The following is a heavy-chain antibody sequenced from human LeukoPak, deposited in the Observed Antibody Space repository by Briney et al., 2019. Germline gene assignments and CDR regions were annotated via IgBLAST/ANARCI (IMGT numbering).Heavy chain of an antibody. D-gene: IGHD3-10*01. Sequence: SETLSLTCTVSGGSISSGGYYWSWIRQHPGKGLEWIGYIYYSGSTYYNPSLKSRVTISVDTSKNQFSLKLSSVTAADTAVYYCARADYYGSGSPSDWFDPWGRGTLVTVSS. CDR1: GGSISSGGYY. CDR2: IYYSGST. V-gene: IGHV4-31*03. CDR3: ARADYYGSGSPSDWFDP. J-gene: IGHJ5*02.